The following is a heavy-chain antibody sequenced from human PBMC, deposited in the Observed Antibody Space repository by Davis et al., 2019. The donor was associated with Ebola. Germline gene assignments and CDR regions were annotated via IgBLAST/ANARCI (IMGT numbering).Heavy chain of an antibody. CDR1: GFAFTRHS. Sequence: GESLKISCAASGFAFTRHSMNWVRQAPGKGLEWIAFISSGCDDRYYVDSVRGRFTVSRVNAKYSLFLQLNSLRRAATAQYYCARDAEDGSGNWFFDFRGRGALVTVSS. D-gene: IGHD5-24*01. J-gene: IGHJ2*01. CDR2: ISSGCDDR. CDR3: ARDAEDGSGNWFFDF. V-gene: IGHV3-48*01.